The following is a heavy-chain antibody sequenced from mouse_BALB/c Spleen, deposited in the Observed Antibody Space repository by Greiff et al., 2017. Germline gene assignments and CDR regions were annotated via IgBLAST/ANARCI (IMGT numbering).Heavy chain of an antibody. J-gene: IGHJ4*01. CDR3: ARAGLRPSYAMDY. CDR1: GFTFSSFG. Sequence: EVHLVESGGGLVQPGGSRKLSCAASGFTFSSFGMHWVRQAPEKGLEWVAYISSGSSTIYYADTVKGRFTISRDNPKNTLFLQMTSLRSEDTAMYYCARAGLRPSYAMDYWGQGTSVTVSS. V-gene: IGHV5-17*02. CDR2: ISSGSSTI. D-gene: IGHD3-1*01.